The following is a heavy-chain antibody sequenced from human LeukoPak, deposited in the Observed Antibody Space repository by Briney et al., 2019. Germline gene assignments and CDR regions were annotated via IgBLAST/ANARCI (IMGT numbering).Heavy chain of an antibody. CDR1: GDSISSGDYN. CDR3: ALYGSGSYYNWFDP. Sequence: SQTLSLTCTVSGDSISSGDYNWSSIRQPPGKGLDWIGYIYYSGSTYYNPSLKSRVTISVDTSKNQFSLKLSSVTAAVTAVYYCALYGSGSYYNWFDPWGQGTLVTVSS. V-gene: IGHV4-30-4*08. CDR2: IYYSGST. D-gene: IGHD3-10*01. J-gene: IGHJ5*02.